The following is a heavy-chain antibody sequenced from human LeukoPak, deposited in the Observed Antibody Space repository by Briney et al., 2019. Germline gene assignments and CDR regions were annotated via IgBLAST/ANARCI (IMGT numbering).Heavy chain of an antibody. CDR1: GGTLTSYA. D-gene: IGHD3-22*01. V-gene: IGHV1-69*04. CDR2: IIPILGIA. CDR3: ARGIAWRSYHSCGYLDY. Sequence: SVKVSCKASGGTLTSYAISWVRQAPGQGLEWMGRIIPILGIANYAQKFQGRVTITADKSTSTAYMELSSLRSEDTAVYYCARGIAWRSYHSCGYLDYWGQGTLVTVSS. J-gene: IGHJ4*02.